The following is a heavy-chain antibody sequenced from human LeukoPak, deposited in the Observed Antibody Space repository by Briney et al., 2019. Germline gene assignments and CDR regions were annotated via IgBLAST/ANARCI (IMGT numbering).Heavy chain of an antibody. D-gene: IGHD5-18*01. Sequence: SETLSLTCAVYGGSFSGYYWSWIRQPPGKGLEWIGEINHSGSTNYNPSLKSRVTISVDTSKNQFSLKLSSVTAADTAVYYCARTPTARAAYYFDYWGQGTLVTVSS. V-gene: IGHV4-34*01. CDR3: ARTPTARAAYYFDY. CDR2: INHSGST. J-gene: IGHJ4*02. CDR1: GGSFSGYY.